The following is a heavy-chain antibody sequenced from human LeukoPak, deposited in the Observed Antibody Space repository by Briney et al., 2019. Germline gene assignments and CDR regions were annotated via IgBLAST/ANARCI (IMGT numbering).Heavy chain of an antibody. CDR1: GYTSTSYD. V-gene: IGHV1-8*01. CDR2: MNPNSGNT. D-gene: IGHD5-24*01. CDR3: ARSGRGNVEMATMKDAFDI. Sequence: ASVKVSCKASGYTSTSYDINWVRQATGQGLEWMGWMNPNSGNTGYAQKFQGRVTMTRNTSISTAYMELSSLRSEDTAVYYCARSGRGNVEMATMKDAFDIWGQGTMVTVSS. J-gene: IGHJ3*02.